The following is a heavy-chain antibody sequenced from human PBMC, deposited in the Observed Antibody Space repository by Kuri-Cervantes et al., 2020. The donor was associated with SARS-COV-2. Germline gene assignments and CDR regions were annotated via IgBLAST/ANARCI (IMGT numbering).Heavy chain of an antibody. CDR3: ARDHYYYYGMDV. CDR1: GFTFSSYS. Sequence: ETLSLTCAASGFTFSSYSMNWVRQAPGKGLEWVSSISSSSSYIYYADSVKGRFTISRDNAKNSLYLQMNSLRAEDTAVYYCARDHYYYYGMDVWGQGTTVTVSS. J-gene: IGHJ6*02. CDR2: ISSSSSYI. V-gene: IGHV3-21*01.